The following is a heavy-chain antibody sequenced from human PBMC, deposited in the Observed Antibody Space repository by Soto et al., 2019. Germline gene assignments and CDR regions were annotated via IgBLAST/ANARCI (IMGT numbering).Heavy chain of an antibody. D-gene: IGHD2-21*02. J-gene: IGHJ4*02. CDR1: GFTFSSYG. CDR3: ARRAVVYCGGDCYLEYYFDY. Sequence: QVQLVESGGGVVQPGRSLRLSCAASGFTFSSYGMHWVRQAPGKGLEWVAVIWYDGSNKYYADSVKGRFTISRDNSKNTLYLQMNSLRAEDTAVYYCARRAVVYCGGDCYLEYYFDYWGQGTLVTVSS. CDR2: IWYDGSNK. V-gene: IGHV3-33*01.